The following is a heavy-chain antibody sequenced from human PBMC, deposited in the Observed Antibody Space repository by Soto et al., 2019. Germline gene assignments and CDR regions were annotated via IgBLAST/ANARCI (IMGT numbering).Heavy chain of an antibody. CDR3: ARATYYYDSSGYPTAKNFDY. CDR1: GGTFSSYA. J-gene: IGHJ4*02. D-gene: IGHD3-22*01. CDR2: IIPIFGTA. Sequence: GASVKVSCKASGGTFSSYAISWVRQAPGQGLEWMGGIIPIFGTANYAQKFQGRVTITADESTSTAYMELSSLRSEDTAVYYCARATYYYDSSGYPTAKNFDYWGQGTLVTVSS. V-gene: IGHV1-69*13.